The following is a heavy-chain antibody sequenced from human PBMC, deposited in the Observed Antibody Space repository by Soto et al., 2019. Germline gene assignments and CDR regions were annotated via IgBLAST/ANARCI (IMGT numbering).Heavy chain of an antibody. CDR2: ISNDGSDK. D-gene: IGHD6-13*01. CDR1: GFTFNNYG. J-gene: IGHJ3*01. Sequence: VQLVESGGGVVQPGRSLRLSCAASGFTFNNYGMHWVRQAPGKGLEWVATISNDGSDKYYADSVKGRLTISRDNSKNTVYLQMNSLRAEDTALYYCAKDQGIAASHGVDWGQGTMVTVSS. V-gene: IGHV3-30*18. CDR3: AKDQGIAASHGVD.